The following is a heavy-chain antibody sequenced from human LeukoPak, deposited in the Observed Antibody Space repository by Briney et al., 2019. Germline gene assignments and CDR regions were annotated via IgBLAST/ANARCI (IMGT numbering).Heavy chain of an antibody. CDR1: GFTFSSYS. D-gene: IGHD2-2*01. CDR2: ISSSGSTI. Sequence: PGGSLRLSCAASGFTFSSYSMNWVRQAPGKGLEWVSYISSSGSTIYYADSVKGRFTISRDNAKNSLYLQMNSLRAEDTAVYYCAREYCSSTSCWFRSPHWFDPWGQGTLVTVSS. V-gene: IGHV3-48*04. J-gene: IGHJ5*02. CDR3: AREYCSSTSCWFRSPHWFDP.